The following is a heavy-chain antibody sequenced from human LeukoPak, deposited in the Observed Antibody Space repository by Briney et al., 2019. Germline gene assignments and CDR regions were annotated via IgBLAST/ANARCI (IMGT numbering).Heavy chain of an antibody. CDR2: MKEDGSEI. J-gene: IGHJ4*02. Sequence: GGSLRLSCAASGFTFSNYWMTWVRQAPGKGREWVAYMKEDGSEIYYVDSVKGRFTISRDNAKNSFYMQMNSLRAEDTAVYYCARGVYYFDYWGQGTLVTVSP. V-gene: IGHV3-7*04. CDR3: ARGVYYFDY. CDR1: GFTFSNYW. D-gene: IGHD2-8*01.